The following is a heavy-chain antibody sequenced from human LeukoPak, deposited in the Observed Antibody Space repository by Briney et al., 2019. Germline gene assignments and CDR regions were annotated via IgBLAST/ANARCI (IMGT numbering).Heavy chain of an antibody. J-gene: IGHJ6*02. CDR1: GYTFTSYG. V-gene: IGHV1-18*01. CDR2: ISAYNGNT. CDR3: ARGGQVLRYFDWLSAYYYYYGMDV. D-gene: IGHD3-9*01. Sequence: ASVKVSCKASGYTFTSYGISWVRQAPGQGLEWMGWISAYNGNTNYAQKLQGRVIMTTDTSTSTAYMELRSLRSDDTAVYYCARGGQVLRYFDWLSAYYYYYGMDVWGQGTTVTVSS.